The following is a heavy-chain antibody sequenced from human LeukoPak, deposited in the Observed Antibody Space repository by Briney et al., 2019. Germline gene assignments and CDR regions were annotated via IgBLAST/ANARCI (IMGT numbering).Heavy chain of an antibody. CDR3: AKIQGWFNDAFHI. J-gene: IGHJ3*02. CDR1: GFTFSNAW. D-gene: IGHD6-19*01. Sequence: PGGSLRLFCAASGFTFSNAWMSWVRQAPGKGLEWVSGISATTGGTYYADSVKGRFTISRDISKSTLYLQMNSLRADDTAVYYCAKIQGWFNDAFHIGGQGTMVTVSS. CDR2: ISATTGGT. V-gene: IGHV3-23*01.